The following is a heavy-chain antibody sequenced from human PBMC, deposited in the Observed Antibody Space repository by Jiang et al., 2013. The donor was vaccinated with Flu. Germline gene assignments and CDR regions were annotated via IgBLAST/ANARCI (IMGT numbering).Heavy chain of an antibody. V-gene: IGHV1-69*01. Sequence: SGAEVKKPGTSVKVSCKASGGTFSTYAIIWVRQAPGQGLEWMGEIIPMVGAANNGQKFQGRVTITADESTSTAYMELSSLRSEDTAVYYCARGLYCNTTGCNTWGQGTLVTVSS. CDR2: IIPMVGAA. J-gene: IGHJ4*02. CDR1: GGTFSTYA. D-gene: IGHD2/OR15-2a*01. CDR3: ARGLYCNTTGCNT.